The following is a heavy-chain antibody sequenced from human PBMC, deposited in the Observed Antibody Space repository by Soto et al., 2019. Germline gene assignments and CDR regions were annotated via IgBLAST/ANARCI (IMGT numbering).Heavy chain of an antibody. J-gene: IGHJ4*02. Sequence: EVQLLGSGGGLVQPGGSLRLSCAASGFTFTTYAMSWVRQPQGKGLEWVSGISSSGDIPYYADSVKGRFTISRDKSKKTVYLQMNSLRAEDTALYYCAKVNSIVGDGDHDYWGQGTLVSVSS. CDR1: GFTFTTYA. CDR3: AKVNSIVGDGDHDY. D-gene: IGHD4-17*01. CDR2: ISSSGDIP. V-gene: IGHV3-23*01.